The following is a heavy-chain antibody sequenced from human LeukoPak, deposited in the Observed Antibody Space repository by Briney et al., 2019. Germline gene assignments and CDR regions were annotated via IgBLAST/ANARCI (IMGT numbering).Heavy chain of an antibody. CDR2: IYYSGST. Sequence: SETLSLTCTVSGGSISSYYWSWIRQPPGKGREWIGYIYYSGSTNYNPSLKSRVTISVDTSKNQFSLKLSSVTAADTAVYYCARQVGATYYFDYWGQGTLVTVSS. CDR1: GGSISSYY. J-gene: IGHJ4*02. CDR3: ARQVGATYYFDY. D-gene: IGHD1-26*01. V-gene: IGHV4-59*08.